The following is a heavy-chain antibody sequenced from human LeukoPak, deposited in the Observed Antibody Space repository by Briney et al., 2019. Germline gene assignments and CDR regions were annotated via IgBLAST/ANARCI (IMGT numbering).Heavy chain of an antibody. J-gene: IGHJ4*02. D-gene: IGHD5-18*01. CDR1: GGSISSYY. CDR2: IYYSGST. CDR3: ARLVDTAMVIFDY. Sequence: PSETLSPTCTVSGGSISSYYWSWIRQPPGKGLEWIGYIYYSGSTNYNPSLKSRVTISVDTSKNQFSLKLSSVTAADTAVYYCARLVDTAMVIFDYWGQGTLVTVSS. V-gene: IGHV4-59*01.